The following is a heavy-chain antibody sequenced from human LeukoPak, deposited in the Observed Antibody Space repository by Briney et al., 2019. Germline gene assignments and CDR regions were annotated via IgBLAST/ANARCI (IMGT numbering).Heavy chain of an antibody. D-gene: IGHD5-24*01. J-gene: IGHJ4*02. V-gene: IGHV1-18*01. CDR2: ISTYNGNT. CDR3: ARGSTRWLQAYYFDY. CDR1: GYTFTSYG. Sequence: ASVKVSCKASGYTFTSYGISWVRQAPGQGLEWMGWISTYNGNTNYAQKFQGRVTMTTDTSTSTAYMELRSLRSDDTAVYYCARGSTRWLQAYYFDYWGQGTLVTVFS.